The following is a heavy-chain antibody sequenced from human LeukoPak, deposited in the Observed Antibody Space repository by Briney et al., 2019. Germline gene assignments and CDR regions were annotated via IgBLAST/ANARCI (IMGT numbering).Heavy chain of an antibody. D-gene: IGHD1-1*01. J-gene: IGHJ4*02. Sequence: GGSLRLSCAASGFTFSSHTMNWVRQAPGKGLEWVSYISSTSSYIYYADSVKGRFTISRDNAKNSLYLQMKSLRAEDTAVYYCATGRSLDFWGQGTLVTVSS. CDR3: ATGRSLDF. CDR2: ISSTSSYI. V-gene: IGHV3-21*01. CDR1: GFTFSSHT.